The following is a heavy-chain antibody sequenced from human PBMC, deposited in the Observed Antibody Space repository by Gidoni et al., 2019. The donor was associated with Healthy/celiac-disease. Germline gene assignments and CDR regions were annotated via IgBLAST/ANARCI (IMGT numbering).Heavy chain of an antibody. CDR1: GITFSRYS. J-gene: IGHJ4*02. Sequence: EVQLVASGGGLVKPGGSVSLACAASGITFSRYSMNWVRQAPGKGLEWVSSISSSSSYIDYADSEKGRFTISRDNAKNSLYLQMNSLRAEDTAVYYCARDTWDYGDYVGLFDYWGQGTLVTVSS. D-gene: IGHD4-17*01. CDR2: ISSSSSYI. CDR3: ARDTWDYGDYVGLFDY. V-gene: IGHV3-21*01.